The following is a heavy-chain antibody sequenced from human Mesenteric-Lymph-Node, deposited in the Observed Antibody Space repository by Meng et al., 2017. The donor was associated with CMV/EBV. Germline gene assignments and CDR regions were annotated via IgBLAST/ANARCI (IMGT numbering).Heavy chain of an antibody. J-gene: IGHJ4*02. Sequence: KASGYTFSSYAIHWVRQAPGQRLEWMGWVNAGKGITKYSQKFQGRVTIASDASATTVYMELSSLRSEDTAVYYCATSYCDNTNCNTPFDFWGQGTLVTVS. V-gene: IGHV1-3*01. D-gene: IGHD3-22*01. CDR2: VNAGKGIT. CDR1: GYTFSSYA. CDR3: ATSYCDNTNCNTPFDF.